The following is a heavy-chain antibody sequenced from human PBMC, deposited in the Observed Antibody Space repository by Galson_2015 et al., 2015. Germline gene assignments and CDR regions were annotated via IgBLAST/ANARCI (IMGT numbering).Heavy chain of an antibody. V-gene: IGHV4-34*01. Sequence: SETLSLTCAVYGGSFGGYYWSWIRQPPGKGLEWIGEINHSGSTNYNPSLKSRVTISVDTSKNQFSLKLSSVTAADTAVYYCARERPGGLDSSGYYYDYWGQGTLVTVSS. CDR3: ARERPGGLDSSGYYYDY. D-gene: IGHD3-22*01. CDR1: GGSFGGYY. J-gene: IGHJ4*02. CDR2: INHSGST.